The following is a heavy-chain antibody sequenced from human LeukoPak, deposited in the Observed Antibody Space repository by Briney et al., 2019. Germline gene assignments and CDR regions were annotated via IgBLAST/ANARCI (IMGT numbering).Heavy chain of an antibody. D-gene: IGHD3-10*02. CDR2: IYYSGST. J-gene: IGHJ4*02. CDR3: ARRGSTTMLVASFDF. V-gene: IGHV4-39*01. CDR1: GGSISSSSYY. Sequence: NPSETLSLTCTVSGGSISSSSYYWGWIRQPPGKGLEWIGSIYYSGSTYYNPSLKSRVTMSVDTSKDQFSLKMSSVTAADTAIYYCARRGSTTMLVASFDFWGQGTLVTVSS.